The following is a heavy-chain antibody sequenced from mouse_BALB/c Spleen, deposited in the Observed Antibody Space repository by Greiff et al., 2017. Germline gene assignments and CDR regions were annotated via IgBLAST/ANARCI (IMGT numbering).Heavy chain of an antibody. Sequence: EVKLVESGPGLVKPSQSLSLTCTVTGYSITSDYAWNWIRQFPGNKLEWMGYISYSGSTSYNPSLKSRISITRDTSKNQFFLQLNSVTTEDTATYYCARELRHFDYWGQGTTLTVSS. CDR3: ARELRHFDY. CDR2: ISYSGST. J-gene: IGHJ2*01. CDR1: GYSITSDYA. D-gene: IGHD1-2*01. V-gene: IGHV3-2*02.